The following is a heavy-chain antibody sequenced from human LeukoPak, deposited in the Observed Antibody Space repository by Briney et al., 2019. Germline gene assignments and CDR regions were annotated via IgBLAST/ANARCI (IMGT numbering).Heavy chain of an antibody. Sequence: SETLSLTCTVSGGSISSYYWSWIRQPPGKGLEWIGYIYYSGSTNYNPSLKSRVTISVDTSKNQFPLKLSSVTAADTAVYYCASNSGWGDYFDYWGQGTLVTVSS. D-gene: IGHD6-19*01. CDR3: ASNSGWGDYFDY. CDR1: GGSISSYY. CDR2: IYYSGST. J-gene: IGHJ4*02. V-gene: IGHV4-59*08.